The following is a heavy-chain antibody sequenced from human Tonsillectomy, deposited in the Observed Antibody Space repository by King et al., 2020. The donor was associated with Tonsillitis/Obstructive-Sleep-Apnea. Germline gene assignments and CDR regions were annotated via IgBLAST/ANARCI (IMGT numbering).Heavy chain of an antibody. CDR3: ARHRLLGSSSSYYFDY. J-gene: IGHJ4*02. CDR2: IYPGASDT. Sequence: VQLVESGAEVKKPGESLKISCKGSGYSFTSYWIGWVRQMPGKGLEWMGIIYPGASDTRYSPSFQGQGTISADKSISTAYLQWSSLKASDTAIYYCARHRLLGSSSSYYFDYWGQGTLVTVSS. V-gene: IGHV5-51*01. D-gene: IGHD6-6*01. CDR1: GYSFTSYW.